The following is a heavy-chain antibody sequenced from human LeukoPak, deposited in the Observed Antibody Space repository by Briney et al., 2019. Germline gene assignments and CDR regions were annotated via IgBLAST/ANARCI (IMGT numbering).Heavy chain of an antibody. CDR2: INPNSGGT. J-gene: IGHJ5*02. CDR1: GYTFTGYY. D-gene: IGHD1-26*01. V-gene: IGHV1-2*02. Sequence: ASVKVSCKASGYTFTGYYMHWVRQAPGQGLEWMGWINPNSGGTNYAQKFQGRVTMTRDTSISTAYMELSRLRSDDTAVYYCARDYSGSYYNWFDPWGQGTLVTVSS. CDR3: ARDYSGSYYNWFDP.